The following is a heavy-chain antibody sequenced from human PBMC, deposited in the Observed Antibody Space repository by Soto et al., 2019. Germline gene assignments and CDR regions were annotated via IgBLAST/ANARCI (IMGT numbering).Heavy chain of an antibody. CDR1: GGSVSSGSYY. CDR3: AGAGLRFWFDP. CDR2: IYYSGST. V-gene: IGHV4-61*01. Sequence: SETLSLTCTVSGGSVSSGSYYWSWIRQPPGKGLEWIGYIYYSGSTNYNPSLKSRVTISVDTSKNQFSLKLSSVTAADTAVYYCAGAGLRFWFDPWGQGTLVTVSS. D-gene: IGHD3-16*01. J-gene: IGHJ5*02.